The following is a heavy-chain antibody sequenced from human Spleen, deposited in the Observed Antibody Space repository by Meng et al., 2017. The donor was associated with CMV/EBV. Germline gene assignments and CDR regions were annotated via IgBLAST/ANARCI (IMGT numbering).Heavy chain of an antibody. D-gene: IGHD6-19*01. V-gene: IGHV3-7*01. CDR1: GFTFSSYW. Sequence: GESLKISCAASGFTFSSYWMSWVRQAPGKGVEWVANIKQDGSEKYYVDSVKGRFTISRDNAKNSLYLQMNSLRAEDTAVYYCARVYSSGWYLGYWGQGTLVTVSS. CDR2: IKQDGSEK. J-gene: IGHJ4*02. CDR3: ARVYSSGWYLGY.